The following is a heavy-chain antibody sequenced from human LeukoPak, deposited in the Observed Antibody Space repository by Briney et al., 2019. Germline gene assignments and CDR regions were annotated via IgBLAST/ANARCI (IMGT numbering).Heavy chain of an antibody. CDR1: QYSFTDYF. CDR3: ARVDPYDYYGSGSYSGYAFDI. Sequence: ASVKVSCKASQYSFTDYFINWLRQAPGQGPEWMGWINPKSGGTKYAQKLQGRVTMTTDTSTSTAYMELRSLRSDDTAVYYCARVDPYDYYGSGSYSGYAFDIWGQGTMVTVSS. V-gene: IGHV1-18*01. CDR2: INPKSGGT. J-gene: IGHJ3*02. D-gene: IGHD3-10*01.